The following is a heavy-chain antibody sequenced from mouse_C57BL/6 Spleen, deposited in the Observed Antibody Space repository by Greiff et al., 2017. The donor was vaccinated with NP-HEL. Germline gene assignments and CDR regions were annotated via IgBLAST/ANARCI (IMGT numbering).Heavy chain of an antibody. Sequence: EVKVVESGGGLVKPGGSLKLSCAASGFTFSDYGMHWVRQAPEKGLEWVAYISSGSSTIYYADTVKGRFTISRDNAKNTLFLQMTSLRSEDTAMYYCARKYYGSSGGFAYWGQGTLVTVSA. D-gene: IGHD1-1*01. CDR2: ISSGSSTI. CDR3: ARKYYGSSGGFAY. CDR1: GFTFSDYG. V-gene: IGHV5-17*01. J-gene: IGHJ3*01.